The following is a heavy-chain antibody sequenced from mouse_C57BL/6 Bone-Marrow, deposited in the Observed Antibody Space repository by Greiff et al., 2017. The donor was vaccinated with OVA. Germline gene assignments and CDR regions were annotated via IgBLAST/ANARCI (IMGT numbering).Heavy chain of an antibody. Sequence: VKLVELGPGLVAPSQSLSITCTVSGFSLTSYGVPWVRQPPGKGLEWLVVIWSDGSTTYNSALKSRLSISKDNSKSQVFSKMNSLQTDDTAMYYCARQVPYYSYFDYWGQGTTLTVSS. J-gene: IGHJ2*01. D-gene: IGHD2-10*01. CDR3: ARQVPYYSYFDY. CDR1: GFSLTSYG. V-gene: IGHV2-6-1*01. CDR2: IWSDGST.